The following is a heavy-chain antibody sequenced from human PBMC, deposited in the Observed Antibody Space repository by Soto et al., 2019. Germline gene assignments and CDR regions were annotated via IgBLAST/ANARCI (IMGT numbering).Heavy chain of an antibody. CDR3: AKDSSGYYYYFDY. J-gene: IGHJ4*02. V-gene: IGHV1-69*06. D-gene: IGHD3-22*01. CDR2: IIPIFGTA. Sequence: SVKVSCKASGGTFSSYSISWVLQAPGQGLEWMGGIIPIFGTANYAQKFQGRVTITADKSTSTAYMELSSLRSEDTAVYYCAKDSSGYYYYFDYWGQGTLVTVSS. CDR1: GGTFSSYS.